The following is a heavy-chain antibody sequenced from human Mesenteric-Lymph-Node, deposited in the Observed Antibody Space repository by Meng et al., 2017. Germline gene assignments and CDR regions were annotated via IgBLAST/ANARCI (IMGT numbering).Heavy chain of an antibody. J-gene: IGHJ4*02. D-gene: IGHD3-10*01. CDR2: INTDGSTT. CDR3: ARGRVLLWFGELSRAYDY. Sequence: GESLKISCAASGFTFSSHWMNWVRQAPGKGLVWVSRINTDGSTTTYADSVKGRFTISRDNAKNSLYLQMNSLRAEDTAVYYCARGRVLLWFGELSRAYDYWGQGTLVTVSS. V-gene: IGHV3-74*03. CDR1: GFTFSSHW.